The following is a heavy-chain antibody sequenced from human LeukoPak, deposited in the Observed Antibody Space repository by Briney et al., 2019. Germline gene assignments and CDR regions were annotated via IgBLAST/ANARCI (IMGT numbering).Heavy chain of an antibody. J-gene: IGHJ3*02. D-gene: IGHD2-2*01. CDR1: GFTFRSYS. Sequence: GGSLRLSCVASGFTFRSYSMNWVRQAPGKGLEWVSYISSTSGTIYYADSMKGRFTISRDNAKNSLYLQMNGLRAEDTAVYYCARELVVPAAISSYDAFDIWVQGTMVTVSS. CDR2: ISSTSGTI. CDR3: ARELVVPAAISSYDAFDI. V-gene: IGHV3-48*04.